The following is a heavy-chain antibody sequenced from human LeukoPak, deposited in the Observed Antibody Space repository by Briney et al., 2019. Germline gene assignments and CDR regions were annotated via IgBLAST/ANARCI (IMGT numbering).Heavy chain of an antibody. J-gene: IGHJ6*03. CDR1: GGSFSGYY. D-gene: IGHD2-2*01. CDR2: INHSGST. CDR3: ARHVLVVVPAATDYYYYYYMDV. V-gene: IGHV4-34*01. Sequence: PSETLSLTCAVYGGSFSGYYWSWIRQPPGKGLEWIGEINHSGSTNYNPSLKSRVTISVDTSKNQFSLKLSSVTAADTAVYYCARHVLVVVPAATDYYYYYYMDVWGKGTTVTVSS.